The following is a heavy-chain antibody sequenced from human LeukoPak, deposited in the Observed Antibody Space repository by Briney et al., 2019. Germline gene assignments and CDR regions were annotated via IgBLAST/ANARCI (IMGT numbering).Heavy chain of an antibody. CDR1: GFTFSSYS. Sequence: GGSLRLSCAASGFTFSSYSMNWVRQAPGKGLEWVSSISSSSSYIYYADSVKGRFTISRDNAKNSLYLQMNSLRAEDTAVYYCARIGQYDYGVHYWGQGTLVTVSS. V-gene: IGHV3-21*01. CDR3: ARIGQYDYGVHY. J-gene: IGHJ4*02. CDR2: ISSSSSYI. D-gene: IGHD4-17*01.